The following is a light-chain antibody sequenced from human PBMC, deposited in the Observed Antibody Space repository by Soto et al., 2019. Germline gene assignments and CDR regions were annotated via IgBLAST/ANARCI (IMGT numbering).Light chain of an antibody. Sequence: QSVLTQPASVSGSPGQSITISCTGTNSDIGSYNYVSWYQQHPGKVPKLMVYEGSKRPSGVSNRFSGSKSGNTASLTISGLQAEDEADYYCASYGGSSTVVFGGGTKLTVL. J-gene: IGLJ2*01. V-gene: IGLV2-23*01. CDR1: NSDIGSYNY. CDR3: ASYGGSSTVV. CDR2: EGS.